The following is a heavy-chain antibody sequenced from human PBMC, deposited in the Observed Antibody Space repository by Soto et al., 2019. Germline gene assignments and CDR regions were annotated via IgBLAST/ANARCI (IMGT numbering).Heavy chain of an antibody. D-gene: IGHD3-3*01. CDR2: ISGSGGST. V-gene: IGHV3-23*01. CDR3: AKYRGITIFGGLDY. Sequence: GGSLRLSCAASGFTFSSYAMSWVRQAPGKGLEWVSAISGSGGSTYYADSVKGRFTISRDNSKNTLYLQMNSLRAEDTAVYYCAKYRGITIFGGLDYWGQGTLVTVSS. CDR1: GFTFSSYA. J-gene: IGHJ4*02.